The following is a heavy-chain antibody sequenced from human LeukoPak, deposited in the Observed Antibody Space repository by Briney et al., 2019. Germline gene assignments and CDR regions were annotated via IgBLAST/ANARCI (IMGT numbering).Heavy chain of an antibody. CDR1: GYTFSTYG. CDR2: ISGDDGRT. V-gene: IGHV1-18*01. Sequence: GASVKVSCKASGYTFSTYGISWVRPAPGQGLEWMGWISGDDGRTHYGQKFQGRVTMTRDTSTTTVYMELRSLTSDDTAVYYCARDREMATIWYWGQGTLVTVSS. D-gene: IGHD5-24*01. J-gene: IGHJ4*02. CDR3: ARDREMATIWY.